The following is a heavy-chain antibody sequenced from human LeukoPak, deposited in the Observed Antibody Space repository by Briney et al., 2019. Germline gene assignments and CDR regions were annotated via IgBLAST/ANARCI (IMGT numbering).Heavy chain of an antibody. D-gene: IGHD3/OR15-3a*01. CDR1: GFTFSDYY. CDR2: ISSSSSTI. CDR3: ARVRSAGGWTFDH. Sequence: GGSLRLSCAASGFTFSDYYMTWIRQAPGKGLEWISYISSSSSTIYYADSVKGRFTISRDNAKNSLYLQMNGLRAEDTAVYYCARVRSAGGWTFDHWGQGTLVTVSS. V-gene: IGHV3-11*01. J-gene: IGHJ4*02.